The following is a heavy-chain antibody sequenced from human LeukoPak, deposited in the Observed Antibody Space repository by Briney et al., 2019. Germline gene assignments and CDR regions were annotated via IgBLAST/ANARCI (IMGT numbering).Heavy chain of an antibody. Sequence: GGSLRLSCAASGFTFSSYEMNWVRQAPGKGLEWVSYISSSGSTIYYADSVKGRFTISRDNAKNSLYLQMNSLRAEDTAVYYCARGLAESSSWYEIGMDVWGQGPRSPSP. CDR1: GFTFSSYE. D-gene: IGHD6-13*01. CDR3: ARGLAESSSWYEIGMDV. V-gene: IGHV3-48*03. CDR2: ISSSGSTI. J-gene: IGHJ6*02.